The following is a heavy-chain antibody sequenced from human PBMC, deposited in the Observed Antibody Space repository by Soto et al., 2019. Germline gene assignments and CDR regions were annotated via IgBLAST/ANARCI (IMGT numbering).Heavy chain of an antibody. CDR1: GFPFNNAW. CDR3: TTDLLREPDGPTCR. Sequence: EVQLVESGGGLVKPGESLRLSCAASGFPFNNAWLNWVRHTPGKGLEWVGRIISRDDGGTTDYAAPVKGRFTIARDDSKNTLYLHMNSLEAEDTALYYCTTDLLREPDGPTCRWGQGTLVTVSS. J-gene: IGHJ4*02. V-gene: IGHV3-15*07. CDR2: IISRDDGGTT. D-gene: IGHD3-3*01.